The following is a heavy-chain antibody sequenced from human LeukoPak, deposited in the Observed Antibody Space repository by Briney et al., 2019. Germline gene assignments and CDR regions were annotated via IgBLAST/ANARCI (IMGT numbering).Heavy chain of an antibody. CDR3: ARGAWATRLGS. V-gene: IGHV4-34*01. CDR1: GESLNGYY. Sequence: PSETLSLTCAVYGESLNGYYWSWIRQPPGKGLEWIGEIYESGSTEYNPSLKSRVTISMVPSKQQFSLSLTFVTAADTAVYYCARGAWATRLGSWGLGTPVIVSS. J-gene: IGHJ4*02. D-gene: IGHD2-15*01. CDR2: IYESGST.